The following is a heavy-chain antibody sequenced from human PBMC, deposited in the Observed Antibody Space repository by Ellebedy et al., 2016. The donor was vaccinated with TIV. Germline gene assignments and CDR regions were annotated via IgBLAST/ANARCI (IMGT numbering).Heavy chain of an antibody. J-gene: IGHJ4*02. CDR1: GFTVSSNY. CDR3: AIRCSGGSCYVHDY. CDR2: IYSGGST. Sequence: GGSLRLSCAASGFTVSSNYMSWVRQAPGKGLEWVSVIYSGGSTYYADSVKGRFTISRDNSKNTLYLQMNSLRAEDTAVYYCAIRCSGGSCYVHDYWGQGTLVTVSS. V-gene: IGHV3-66*01. D-gene: IGHD2-15*01.